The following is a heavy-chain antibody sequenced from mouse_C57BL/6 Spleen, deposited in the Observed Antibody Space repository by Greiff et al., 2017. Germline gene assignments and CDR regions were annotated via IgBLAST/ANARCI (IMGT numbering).Heavy chain of an antibody. J-gene: IGHJ2*01. V-gene: IGHV5-4*01. CDR1: GFTFSSYA. D-gene: IGHD1-3*01. CDR3: ARDQGSSSSFDY. CDR2: ISDGGSYT. Sequence: EVKLVESGGGLVKPGGSLKLSCAASGFTFSSYAMSWVRQTPEKRLEWVATISDGGSYTYYPDNVKGRFTISRDNAKNNLYLQMSHLKSEDTAMYYCARDQGSSSSFDYWGQGTTLTVSS.